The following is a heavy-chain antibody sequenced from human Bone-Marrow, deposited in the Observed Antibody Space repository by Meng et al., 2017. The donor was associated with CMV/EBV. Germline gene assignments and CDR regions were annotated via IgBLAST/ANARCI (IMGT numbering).Heavy chain of an antibody. CDR3: ATTAKGGWELLRENY. J-gene: IGHJ4*02. CDR2: ISSSGSTI. V-gene: IGHV3-11*04. CDR1: GFTFSDYY. Sequence: GESLKISCAASGFTFSDYYMSWIRQAPGKGLEWVSYISSSGSTIYYADSVKGRFTISRDNAKSSPYLQMNSLRAEDTAVYYCATTAKGGWELLRENYWGQGTLVTVSS. D-gene: IGHD1-26*01.